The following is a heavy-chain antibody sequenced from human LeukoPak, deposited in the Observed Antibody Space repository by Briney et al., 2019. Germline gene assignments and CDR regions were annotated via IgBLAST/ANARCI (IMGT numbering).Heavy chain of an antibody. V-gene: IGHV1-8*01. CDR2: MNPNSGNT. D-gene: IGHD1-14*01. CDR3: AWGSRSLYFDY. J-gene: IGHJ4*02. Sequence: ASVKVSCKASGYTFTSYGINWVRQATGQGLEWMGWMNPNSGNTGYAQKFQGRVTLTRNTSITTAYMELRSLRSEDTAVYFCAWGSRSLYFDYWGQGTLVTVSS. CDR1: GYTFTSYG.